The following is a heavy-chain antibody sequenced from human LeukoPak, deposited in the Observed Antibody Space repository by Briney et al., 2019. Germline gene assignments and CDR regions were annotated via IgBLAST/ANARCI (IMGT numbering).Heavy chain of an antibody. CDR3: ARVVRADSQFDY. D-gene: IGHD6-6*01. V-gene: IGHV3-9*01. CDR1: GFTFDDYA. Sequence: PGRSLRLSCAASGFTFDDYAMHWVRQAPGKGLEWVSGISWNSGSIGYADSVKGRFTISRDNAKNSLYLQMNSLRAEDTAVYYCARVVRADSQFDYWGQGTLVTVSS. CDR2: ISWNSGSI. J-gene: IGHJ4*02.